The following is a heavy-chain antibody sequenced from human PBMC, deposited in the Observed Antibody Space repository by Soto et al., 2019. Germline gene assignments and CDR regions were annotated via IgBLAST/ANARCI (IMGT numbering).Heavy chain of an antibody. Sequence: GGSLRLSCTASGFTFGDYAMSWVRQAPGKGLEWVGFIRSKAYGGTTEYAASVKGRFTISRDDSKSIAYLQMNSLKTEDTAVYYCAADSSGWWGYFDYWGQGTLVTVSA. CDR1: GFTFGDYA. V-gene: IGHV3-49*04. CDR3: AADSSGWWGYFDY. D-gene: IGHD6-19*01. CDR2: IRSKAYGGTT. J-gene: IGHJ4*02.